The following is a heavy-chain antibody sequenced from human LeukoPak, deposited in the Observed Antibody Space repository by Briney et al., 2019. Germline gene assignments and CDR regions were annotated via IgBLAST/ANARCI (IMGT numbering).Heavy chain of an antibody. CDR3: ARDPGYSYGPPFDY. Sequence: GGSLRLSCAASGLTFSSYWMSWVRHAPGRGREWVANIKQDGSEKYYVDSVKGRFTNSRDNAKNSLYLQMNSLRAEDTAVYYCARDPGYSYGPPFDYWGQGTLVTVSS. D-gene: IGHD5-18*01. J-gene: IGHJ4*02. V-gene: IGHV3-7*01. CDR1: GLTFSSYW. CDR2: IKQDGSEK.